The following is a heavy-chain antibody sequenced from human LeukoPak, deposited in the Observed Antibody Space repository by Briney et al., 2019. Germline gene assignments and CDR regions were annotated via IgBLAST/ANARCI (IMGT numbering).Heavy chain of an antibody. J-gene: IGHJ4*02. Sequence: GGSLRLSCAASGFTFSSNYMSWVRQAPGKGLEWVSVIYSGGSTYYADSVKGRFTISRDNSKNTLYLQMNSLRAEDTAVYYCARGGGAVTGTGAFDYWGQGTLVTVSS. CDR1: GFTFSSNY. D-gene: IGHD6-19*01. CDR2: IYSGGST. V-gene: IGHV3-53*01. CDR3: ARGGGAVTGTGAFDY.